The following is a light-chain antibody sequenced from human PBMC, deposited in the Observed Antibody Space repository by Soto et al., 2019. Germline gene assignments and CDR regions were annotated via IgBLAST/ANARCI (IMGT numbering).Light chain of an antibody. CDR3: QQRSNWIT. J-gene: IGKJ5*01. Sequence: EIVLTQSPGTLSLSPGERATLSCRASQSVSSYYLAWYQQKPGQAPRLLIYAASSRATGIPDRFSGSGSGTDFTLTISSLEPEDFAVYYCQQRSNWITFGQGTRLEIK. CDR2: AAS. V-gene: IGKV3D-20*02. CDR1: QSVSSYY.